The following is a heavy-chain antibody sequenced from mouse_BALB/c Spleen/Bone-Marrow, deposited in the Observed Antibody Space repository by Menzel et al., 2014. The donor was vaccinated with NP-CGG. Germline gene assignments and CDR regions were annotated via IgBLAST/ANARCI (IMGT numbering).Heavy chain of an antibody. CDR2: IYPSDSYT. J-gene: IGHJ2*01. V-gene: IGHV1-69*02. Sequence: QVQLKHSGAELVRPGASVKLSCKASGYTFTSYWINWVKQRPGQGLEWIGNIYPSDSYTNYNQKFKDKATLTVDKSSSTAYMQLSSPTSEDSAVYYCTRSYGSSYEYYFDYWGQGTTHTVSS. CDR1: GYTFTSYW. D-gene: IGHD1-1*01. CDR3: TRSYGSSYEYYFDY.